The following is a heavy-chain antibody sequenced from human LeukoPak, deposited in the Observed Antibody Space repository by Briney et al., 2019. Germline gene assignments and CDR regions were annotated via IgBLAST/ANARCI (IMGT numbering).Heavy chain of an antibody. Sequence: ASVKVSCKASGYTFTSYDINWVRQATGQGLEWMGWMNPNSGNTGYAQKFQGRVAMTRDTSISTAYMELGSLRSEDTAVYYCARFGGTSRARNYCSYYYMDVWGKGTTVTVSS. CDR2: MNPNSGNT. CDR3: ARFGGTSRARNYCSYYYMDV. CDR1: GYTFTSYD. J-gene: IGHJ6*03. D-gene: IGHD2-2*01. V-gene: IGHV1-8*01.